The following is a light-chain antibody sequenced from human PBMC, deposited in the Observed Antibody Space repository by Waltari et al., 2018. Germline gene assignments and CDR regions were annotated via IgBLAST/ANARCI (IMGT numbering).Light chain of an antibody. CDR1: GPDIGDFKY. CDR2: DVT. CDR3: GSYTITSLVV. V-gene: IGLV2-14*03. J-gene: IGLJ2*01. Sequence: QSALTQPASVSGSPGQSITIPCTGAGPDIGDFKYVSWYQQHPGNAPKLLTYDVTNRPSGVSGRFSGSKSGNTASLIISGLQAGDEADYYCGSYTITSLVVFGGGTRLTVL.